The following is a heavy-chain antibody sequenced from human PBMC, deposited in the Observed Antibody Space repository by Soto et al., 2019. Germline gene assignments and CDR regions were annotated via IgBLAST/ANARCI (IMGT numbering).Heavy chain of an antibody. CDR3: ARGGGFRVDRYGSGPYGMDV. D-gene: IGHD3-10*01. V-gene: IGHV3-53*04. Sequence: GGSLRLSCAASGFTVSSNYMSWVRQAPGKGLEWVSVIYSGGSTYYADSVKGRFTISRHNSKNTLYLQMNSLRAEDTAVYYCARGGGFRVDRYGSGPYGMDVWGQGTTVTVSS. J-gene: IGHJ6*02. CDR2: IYSGGST. CDR1: GFTVSSNY.